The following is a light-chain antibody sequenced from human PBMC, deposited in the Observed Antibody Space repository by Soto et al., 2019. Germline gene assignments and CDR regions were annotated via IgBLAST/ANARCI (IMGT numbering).Light chain of an antibody. CDR1: QSVSSN. Sequence: DIVMTQSPATLSVSPGERATLSCRASQSVSSNLAWYQQKPGQAPRLLVYGASTRATGIPARFSGSGSGTEFILTISSLQSEDFVLYYCQQYNNWPSFTFGRGTKVDIK. CDR3: QQYNNWPSFT. CDR2: GAS. V-gene: IGKV3-15*01. J-gene: IGKJ3*01.